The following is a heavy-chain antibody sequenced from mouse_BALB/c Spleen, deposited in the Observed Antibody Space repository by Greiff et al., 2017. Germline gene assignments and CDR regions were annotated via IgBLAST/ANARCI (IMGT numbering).Heavy chain of an antibody. J-gene: IGHJ2*01. CDR2: INPYYGST. Sequence: VQLQQTGPELVKPGASVKISCKASGYSFTDYIMLWVKQSHGKSLEWIGNINPYYGSTSYNLKFKGKATLTVDKSSSTAYMQLNSLTSEDSAVYYCARSYYDYPDYWGQGTTLTVSS. V-gene: IGHV1-39*01. D-gene: IGHD2-4*01. CDR3: ARSYYDYPDY. CDR1: GYSFTDYI.